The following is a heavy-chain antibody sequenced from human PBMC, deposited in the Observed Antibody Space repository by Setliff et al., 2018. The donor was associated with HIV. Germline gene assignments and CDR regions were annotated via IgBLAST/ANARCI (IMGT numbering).Heavy chain of an antibody. V-gene: IGHV4-39*07. CDR1: GGSIDTRTYY. Sequence: SETLSLTCTVSGGSIDTRTYYWGWIRQPPGKGLEWIASIYSGTTHYNPSLKSRVSISVDTSKNQFSLDLSSVTAADTAVYYCARESRGYSYGFVLRSYFDYWGRGMLVTVSS. CDR3: ARESRGYSYGFVLRSYFDY. J-gene: IGHJ4*02. CDR2: IYSGTT. D-gene: IGHD5-18*01.